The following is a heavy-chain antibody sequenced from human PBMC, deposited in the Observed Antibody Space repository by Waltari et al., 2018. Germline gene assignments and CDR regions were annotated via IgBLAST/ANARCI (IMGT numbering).Heavy chain of an antibody. V-gene: IGHV3-23*04. CDR2: ISAGGGAT. CDR1: GFTCSSYA. J-gene: IGHJ6*02. CDR3: TKRGDYYYYGMAV. Sequence: EVRLVESGGGLVQPGGSLRLSCAPSGFTCSSYAMSWVRQAPGKGLEWVSSISAGGGATYYADSVKGRFTISRDISKNTLCLQVNSLRADDTAVYYCTKRGDYYYYGMAVWGQGTTVTVSS.